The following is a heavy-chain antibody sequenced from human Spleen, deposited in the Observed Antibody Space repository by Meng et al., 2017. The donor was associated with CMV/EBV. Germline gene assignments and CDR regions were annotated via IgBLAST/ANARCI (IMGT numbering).Heavy chain of an antibody. CDR3: ARGSSDGFDI. D-gene: IGHD1-26*01. V-gene: IGHV1-2*02. J-gene: IGHJ3*02. CDR2: ITPDSGGT. Sequence: SVKGSCKASGYIFSDYYLHWVRHAPGQGPEWMGWITPDSGGTNYAQKFQGRVTMTRDTSISTAYLELSRLRSDDTAMYYCARGSSDGFDIWGQGTMVTVSS. CDR1: GYIFSDYY.